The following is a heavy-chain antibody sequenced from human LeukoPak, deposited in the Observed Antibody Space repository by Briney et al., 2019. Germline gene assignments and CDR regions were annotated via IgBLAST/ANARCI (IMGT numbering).Heavy chain of an antibody. J-gene: IGHJ6*03. CDR3: ARGKSWIQLWHRGNYYYMDV. D-gene: IGHD5-18*01. Sequence: GGSLRLSCAASGFTFSSYGMHWVRQPPGKGLEWVAFIRYDGSNKYYADSVKGRFTISRDNAKNSLYLQMNSLRAEDTAVYYCARGKSWIQLWHRGNYYYMDVWGKGTTVTVSS. V-gene: IGHV3-30*02. CDR1: GFTFSSYG. CDR2: IRYDGSNK.